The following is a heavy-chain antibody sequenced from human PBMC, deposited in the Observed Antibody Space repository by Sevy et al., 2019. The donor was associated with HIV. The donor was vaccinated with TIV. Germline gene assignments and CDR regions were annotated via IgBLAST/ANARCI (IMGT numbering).Heavy chain of an antibody. V-gene: IGHV1-69*13. Sequence: ASVKVSCKASGGTFSSYAISWVRQAPGQGLEWMGGIIPIFGTANYAQKFQGRVTITADESTSTAYMELSSLRSEDTAVYYCASNPAVAGTDRWNPFDYWGQGTLVTVSS. CDR3: ASNPAVAGTDRWNPFDY. CDR1: GGTFSSYA. D-gene: IGHD6-19*01. J-gene: IGHJ4*02. CDR2: IIPIFGTA.